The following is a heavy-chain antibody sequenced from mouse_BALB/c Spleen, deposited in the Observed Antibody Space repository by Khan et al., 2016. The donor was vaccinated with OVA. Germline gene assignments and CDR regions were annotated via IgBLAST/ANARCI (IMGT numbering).Heavy chain of an antibody. V-gene: IGHV5-9-3*01. D-gene: IGHD2-1*01. CDR1: GFTFSTFA. CDR2: INSDGDYT. J-gene: IGHJ3*01. CDR3: ASYPYGNFAY. Sequence: EVELVESGGGLVKPGGSLKLSCAASGFTFSTFAMSWVRQTPEMRLEWVTTINSDGDYTYYPDSVTGRFTVSRENARNTLYLQMSSLRSEDTAMYYCASYPYGNFAYWGQGTLVTVSA.